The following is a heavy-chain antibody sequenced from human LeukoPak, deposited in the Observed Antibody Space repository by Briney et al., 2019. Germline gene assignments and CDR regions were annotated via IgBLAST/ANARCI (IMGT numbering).Heavy chain of an antibody. Sequence: ASVKVSCKTSGYPFIVYYLHWVRQAPGKGLEWVGFINPKTNDTSYGQNFQGRVTVTSDTSVTTVHMDLTSLTSDDTAVYCCARNPFPYCSYNACPTYFYYYYLDVWGKGTAVTVSS. CDR3: ARNPFPYCSYNACPTYFYYYYLDV. V-gene: IGHV1-2*02. D-gene: IGHD1-1*01. CDR1: GYPFIVYY. CDR2: INPKTNDT. J-gene: IGHJ6*03.